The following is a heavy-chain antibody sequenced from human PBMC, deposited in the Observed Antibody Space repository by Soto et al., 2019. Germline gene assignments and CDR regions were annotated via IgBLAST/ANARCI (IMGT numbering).Heavy chain of an antibody. CDR2: INPNSGGT. CDR3: ASAAVTGTAGLDF. V-gene: IGHV1-2*02. J-gene: IGHJ4*02. CDR1: GYTFSGFY. Sequence: ASVKVSCKASGYTFSGFYMHWVRQAPGQGLEWMGWINPNSGGTKSAEKFQGRVTMTRDTSISTAYMELSRLTSDDTAVYYCASAAVTGTAGLDFWGQGTQVTVSS. D-gene: IGHD6-19*01.